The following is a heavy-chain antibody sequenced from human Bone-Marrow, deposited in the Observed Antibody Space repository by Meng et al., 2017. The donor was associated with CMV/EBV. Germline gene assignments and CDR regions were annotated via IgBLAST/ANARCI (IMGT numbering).Heavy chain of an antibody. CDR2: ISSSSSYI. CDR1: GFTFSSYS. Sequence: GESLKISCAASGFTFSSYSMNWVRQAPGKGLEWVSSISSSSSYIYYADSVKGRFTISRDNAKNSLYLQMNSLRAEDTAVYYCARALRYRGYCSSTSCPNYYYYGMDVWGQGTTVTVSS. J-gene: IGHJ6*02. CDR3: ARALRYRGYCSSTSCPNYYYYGMDV. D-gene: IGHD2-2*01. V-gene: IGHV3-21*01.